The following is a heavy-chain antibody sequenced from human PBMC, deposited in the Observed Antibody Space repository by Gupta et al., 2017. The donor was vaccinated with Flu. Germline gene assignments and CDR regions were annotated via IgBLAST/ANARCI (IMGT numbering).Heavy chain of an antibody. CDR3: SRRRHYDSTVIHPVDY. CDR2: IWYDGSNE. J-gene: IGHJ4*02. V-gene: IGHV3-33*01. D-gene: IGHD3-22*01. CDR1: GFSFSVYG. Sequence: QVQLVESGGGLVQPGRSLRLSCAASGFSFSVYGMHWLRQAPGKGLEWVAVIWYDGSNEKYADSVKGRFTISRDNSKNTLYLQMNSLRAEDTAVYYCSRRRHYDSTVIHPVDYWGQGTLVTVSS.